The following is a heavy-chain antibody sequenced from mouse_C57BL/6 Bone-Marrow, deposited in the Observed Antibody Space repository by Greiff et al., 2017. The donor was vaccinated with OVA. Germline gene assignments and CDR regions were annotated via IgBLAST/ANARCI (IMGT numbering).Heavy chain of an antibody. V-gene: IGHV1-59*01. Sequence: QVQLQQPGAELVRPGTSVKLSCKASGYTFTSYWMHWVKQRPGQGLEWIGVIDPSDSYTNYNQKFKGKATLTVDTSSSTAYMQLSSLTSEDSAVYYCARKLIFAYWGQGTLVTVSA. CDR1: GYTFTSYW. J-gene: IGHJ3*01. CDR3: ARKLIFAY. CDR2: IDPSDSYT. D-gene: IGHD1-3*01.